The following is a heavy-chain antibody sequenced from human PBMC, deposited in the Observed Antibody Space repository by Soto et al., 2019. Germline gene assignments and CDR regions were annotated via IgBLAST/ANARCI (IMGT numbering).Heavy chain of an antibody. J-gene: IGHJ4*02. V-gene: IGHV1-69*06. Sequence: QVQLVQSGTVVQRRGSSVKVSCQASGGTFSSHGMAWVRQAPGQGLEWMGGIIPTFGTPTYAPKLQGRVTITADKSPNTAYMELSSLRSEDTGVYYCASERSAQDFDFWGQGTLITVSS. CDR1: GGTFSSHG. CDR3: ASERSAQDFDF. D-gene: IGHD1-26*01. CDR2: IIPTFGTP.